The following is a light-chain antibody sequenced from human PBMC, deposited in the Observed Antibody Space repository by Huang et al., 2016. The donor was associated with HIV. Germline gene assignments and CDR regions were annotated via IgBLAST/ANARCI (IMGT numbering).Light chain of an antibody. CDR1: QNMNSW. CDR2: KLS. J-gene: IGKJ1*01. V-gene: IGKV1-5*03. Sequence: DIQMTKSPSTLSAFKGYRVTTTCRASQNMNSWLAWYQQKPGKAPKLLIYKLSSLQSGVPSRFSGSGSGTEFILTISSLQPDDVGTYYCQYGETFGQGTKVEIK. CDR3: QYGET.